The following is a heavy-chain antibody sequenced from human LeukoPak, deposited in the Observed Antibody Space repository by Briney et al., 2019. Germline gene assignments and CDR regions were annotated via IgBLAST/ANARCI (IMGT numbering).Heavy chain of an antibody. J-gene: IGHJ4*02. CDR3: ARAGQAGVYSSSWYYFDY. CDR1: GGSISSGGYY. CDR2: IYYGGST. Sequence: SETLSLTCTVSGGSISSGGYYWSWIRQHPGKGLEWIGYIYYGGSTYYNPSLKSRVTISVDTSKNQFSLKLSSVTAADTAVYYCARAGQAGVYSSSWYYFDYWGQGTLVTVSS. V-gene: IGHV4-31*03. D-gene: IGHD6-13*01.